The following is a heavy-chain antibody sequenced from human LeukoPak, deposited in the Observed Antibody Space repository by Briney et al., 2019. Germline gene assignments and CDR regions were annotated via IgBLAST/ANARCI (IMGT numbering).Heavy chain of an antibody. CDR2: IYPGDSDT. CDR1: GYSFTSYW. V-gene: IGHV5-51*01. CDR3: ARLGPGAGMVYILDY. J-gene: IGHJ4*02. D-gene: IGHD5-18*01. Sequence: GESLKISCRGSGYSFTSYWIGWVRQMPGKGLEWMGIIYPGDSDTGYSPSFQGQVTISADKSFSTAYVQWSSLKASDTAMYYCARLGPGAGMVYILDYWGQGSLVTVSS.